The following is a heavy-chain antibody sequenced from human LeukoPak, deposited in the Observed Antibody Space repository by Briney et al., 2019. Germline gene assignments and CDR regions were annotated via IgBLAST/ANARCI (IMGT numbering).Heavy chain of an antibody. CDR1: GFTCSDYY. V-gene: IGHV3-11*01. J-gene: IGHJ4*02. CDR2: ISSSGSTI. CDR3: ARWGYSGYYFDY. Sequence: PGGSLRLSCAASGFTCSDYYMSWIRQAPGKGLEWGSYISSSGSTIYYAHSVKGRFTISRYNAKNSLYLQMNSLRAEDTAVYYCARWGYSGYYFDYWGQGTLVTVSS. D-gene: IGHD5-12*01.